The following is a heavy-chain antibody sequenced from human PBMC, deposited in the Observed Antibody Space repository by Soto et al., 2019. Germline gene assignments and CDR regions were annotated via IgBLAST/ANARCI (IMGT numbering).Heavy chain of an antibody. D-gene: IGHD1-26*01. J-gene: IGHJ4*02. CDR2: ISSSSSTI. Sequence: EVQLVESGGGLVQPGGSLRLSCAASGFTFSSYSMNWVRQAPGKGLEWVSYISSSSSTIYYADSVKGRFTISRDNAKNPRYRQRNGWGDEDRACYYWARVVSGSYVHSWGQGTLVTVSS. V-gene: IGHV3-48*02. CDR3: ARVVSGSYVHS. CDR1: GFTFSSYS.